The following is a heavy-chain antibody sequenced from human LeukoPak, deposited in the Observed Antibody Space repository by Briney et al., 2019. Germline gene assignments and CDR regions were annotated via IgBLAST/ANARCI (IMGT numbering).Heavy chain of an antibody. CDR3: TRDQMNY. J-gene: IGHJ4*02. CDR1: EFTVSRNY. Sequence: GGSLRLSCTASEFTVSRNYMLWVRQAPGKGLEWVSLIFSNGDTHYADSVKGRFTISRDTSKNTVSLQMNGLRVEDTAMYYCTRDQMNYWGQGTLVTVSS. CDR2: IFSNGDT. D-gene: IGHD5-24*01. V-gene: IGHV3-53*01.